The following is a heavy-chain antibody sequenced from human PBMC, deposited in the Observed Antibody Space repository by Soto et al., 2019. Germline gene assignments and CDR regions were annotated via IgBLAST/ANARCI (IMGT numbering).Heavy chain of an antibody. D-gene: IGHD1-7*01. J-gene: IGHJ4*02. CDR1: GFTFSSYA. CDR3: ARDVAGTTRYYY. CDR2: ISYDGSNK. V-gene: IGHV3-30-3*01. Sequence: QVQLVESGGGVVQPGRSLRLSCAASGFTFSSYAMHWVRQAPGKGLEWVAVISYDGSNKYYADSVKGRFTISRDNSKNTLYLQMNSLRAEDTAVYYCARDVAGTTRYYYWGQGILVTVSS.